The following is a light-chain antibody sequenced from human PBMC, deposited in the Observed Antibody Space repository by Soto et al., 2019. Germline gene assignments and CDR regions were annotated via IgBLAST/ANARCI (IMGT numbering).Light chain of an antibody. J-gene: IGKJ1*01. CDR2: GAS. CDR1: QSVSSN. V-gene: IGKV3-15*01. CDR3: QQYNDWPPWT. Sequence: PSTLSVSPGERVTLSCRASQSVSSNLAWYQQKPGQAPRLLIYGASTRATGIPARFSGSGSGTEFTLTISSLQSEDFALYYCQQYNDWPPWTFGQGTKVDIK.